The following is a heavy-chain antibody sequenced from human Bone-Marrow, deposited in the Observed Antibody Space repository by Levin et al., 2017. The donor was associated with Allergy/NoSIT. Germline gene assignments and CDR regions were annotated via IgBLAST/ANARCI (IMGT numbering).Heavy chain of an antibody. V-gene: IGHV4-59*01. CDR1: GDSIREYY. Sequence: PSETLSLTCTVSGDSIREYYWSWIRQPPGKGLEWIGYIYHSGNTNANPSLKSRVTISMDTSKNQFSLKLRSVTAADTAVYYCARDEGIATGGFDNWGQGTLVTVSS. J-gene: IGHJ4*02. CDR2: IYHSGNT. CDR3: ARDEGIATGGFDN. D-gene: IGHD6-13*01.